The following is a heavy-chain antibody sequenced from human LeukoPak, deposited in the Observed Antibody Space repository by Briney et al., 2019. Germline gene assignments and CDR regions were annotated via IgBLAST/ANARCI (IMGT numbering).Heavy chain of an antibody. D-gene: IGHD1-26*01. Sequence: SVKVSCKASGGTFSGYAISWVRQAPGQGLEWMGGIIPNFGTANYAQKFQGRVTITADESTSTAYMELNSLRSEDTAVYYCAGGFGSFLRFDYWGQGTLVTVSS. V-gene: IGHV1-69*13. J-gene: IGHJ4*02. CDR2: IIPNFGTA. CDR1: GGTFSGYA. CDR3: AGGFGSFLRFDY.